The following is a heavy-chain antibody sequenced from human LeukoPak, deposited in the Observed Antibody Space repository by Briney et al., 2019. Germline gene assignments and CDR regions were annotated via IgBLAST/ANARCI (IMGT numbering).Heavy chain of an antibody. CDR1: GGSITGYY. CDR2: IYTTGST. J-gene: IGHJ4*02. Sequence: SETLSLTCTVSGGSITGYYWSWIRQPAGKGLEWIGRIYTTGSTSYNPSLESRVTMSVDTSKNHFSLKLTSVTAEDAAVYYCARDPSLYSGYFDCWGQGTLVTVSS. V-gene: IGHV4-4*07. CDR3: ARDPSLYSGYFDC. D-gene: IGHD3-22*01.